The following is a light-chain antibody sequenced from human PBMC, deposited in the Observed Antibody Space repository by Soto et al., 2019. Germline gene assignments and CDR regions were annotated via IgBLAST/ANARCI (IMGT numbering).Light chain of an antibody. CDR3: KQINCYPLT. Sequence: DIQLTQSPSFLSASVGDRVTITCRASQGTSSFLAWYQHKPGKAPKLLIYAASTLQSGVPSRIRGSGSGTEFALTVSCLQPEDLATYVCKQINCYPLTVGGGTNVEI. CDR2: AAS. J-gene: IGKJ4*01. CDR1: QGTSSF. V-gene: IGKV1-9*01.